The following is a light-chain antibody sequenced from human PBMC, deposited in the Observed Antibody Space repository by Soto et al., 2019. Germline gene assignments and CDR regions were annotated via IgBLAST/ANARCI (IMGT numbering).Light chain of an antibody. CDR3: QQYNSYSWT. V-gene: IGKV1-5*03. J-gene: IGKJ1*01. CDR2: KAS. CDR1: QTISGW. Sequence: DIQMTQSPSTLSGSVGDRVTITCRASQTISGWLAWYQQKPGKAPKLLIYKASTLKSGVPSRFSGSGSGTEFTLTISSLQPDDFATYYCQQYNSYSWTFGQGTKVDIK.